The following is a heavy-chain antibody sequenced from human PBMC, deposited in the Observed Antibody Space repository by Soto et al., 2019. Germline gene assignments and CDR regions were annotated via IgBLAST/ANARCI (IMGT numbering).Heavy chain of an antibody. J-gene: IGHJ6*03. CDR1: GLTFSSYS. Sequence: GGSLRLSCAASGLTFSSYSMNWVRQAPGKGLEWVSSISSSSSYIYYADSVKGRFTISRDNAKNSLYLQMNSLRAEDTAVYYCARGGIGIAVAAQYYYYMDVWGKGTTVTVSS. CDR2: ISSSSSYI. D-gene: IGHD6-19*01. CDR3: ARGGIGIAVAAQYYYYMDV. V-gene: IGHV3-21*01.